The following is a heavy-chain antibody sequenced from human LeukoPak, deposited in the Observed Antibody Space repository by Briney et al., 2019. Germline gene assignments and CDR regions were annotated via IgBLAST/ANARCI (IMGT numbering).Heavy chain of an antibody. CDR1: GLTFSSYA. CDR2: ISGSGATT. V-gene: IGHV3-23*01. CDR3: VRPLRTTYASGSPEDY. J-gene: IGHJ4*02. D-gene: IGHD3-10*01. Sequence: GGSLRLSCAASGLTFSSYAMTWVRQAPGKGLEWVSTISGSGATTSYADSVEGRFTISRDNSNNMVYLQMSSLRPEDTAVYYCVRPLRTTYASGSPEDYWGQGTLVTVSS.